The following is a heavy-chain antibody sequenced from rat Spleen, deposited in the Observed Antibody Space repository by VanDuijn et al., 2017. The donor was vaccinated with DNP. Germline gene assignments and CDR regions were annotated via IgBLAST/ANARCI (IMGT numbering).Heavy chain of an antibody. CDR2: INSAGTT. Sequence: EVQVQESXXGLVKPXXXLSXXXSVXXYSXXXSYXXXWXXXFPVDILEWMGSINSAGTTKYNPSLKSRISITRDTSKNQLFLQINSVTTEDTATYHCARWPGYNPPYAMDAWGQGTSVTVSS. J-gene: IGHJ4*01. CDR1: XYSXXXSYX. D-gene: IGHD1-4*01. CDR3: ARWPGYNPPYAMDA. V-gene: IGHV3-3*01.